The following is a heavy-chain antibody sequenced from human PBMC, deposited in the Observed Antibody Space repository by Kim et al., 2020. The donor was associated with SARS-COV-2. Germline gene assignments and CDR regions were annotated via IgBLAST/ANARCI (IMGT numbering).Heavy chain of an antibody. CDR3: VKDRAVTGVFGEPDHSYYRAIYL. V-gene: IGHV3-33*04. Sequence: GGSLRLSCEASGFIFNHYAMLWVRQAAGKGLECVALISYDGSSKYNADSVSGRFTISKDKSKTRLYLQMNDLRPDDTGVYYCVKDRAVTGVFGEPDHSYYRAIYLWLQWTTVIVS. J-gene: IGHJ6*02. CDR1: GFIFNHYA. CDR2: ISYDGSSK. D-gene: IGHD6-19*01.